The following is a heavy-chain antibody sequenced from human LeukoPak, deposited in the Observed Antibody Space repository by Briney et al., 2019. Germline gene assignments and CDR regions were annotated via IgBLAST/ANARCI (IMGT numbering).Heavy chain of an antibody. Sequence: ASVKVSCKASGYTFTSYYMHWVRQAPGQGLEWMGIINPSGGSTGYAQKFQGRVTMTRDTSTSTVYMELSSLRSEDTAVYYCARAPYCGGDCYYFDYWGQGTLVTVSS. CDR3: ARAPYCGGDCYYFDY. CDR1: GYTFTSYY. V-gene: IGHV1-46*03. J-gene: IGHJ4*02. D-gene: IGHD2-21*01. CDR2: INPSGGST.